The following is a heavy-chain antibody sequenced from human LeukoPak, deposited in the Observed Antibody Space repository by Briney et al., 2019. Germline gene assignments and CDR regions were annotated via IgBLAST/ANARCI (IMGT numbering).Heavy chain of an antibody. V-gene: IGHV3-23*01. D-gene: IGHD6-19*01. CDR1: GFTFSSYA. CDR2: ISGSGTTT. CDR3: AKSGYSSGWPEGPFYY. Sequence: GGSLRLSCAASGFTFSSYAMSWVRQAPGKGLEWISAISGSGTTTYYADSVKGLFTISRDNSKNTLYLQMNSLRAEDTAVYYCAKSGYSSGWPEGPFYYWGQGTLVTVSS. J-gene: IGHJ4*02.